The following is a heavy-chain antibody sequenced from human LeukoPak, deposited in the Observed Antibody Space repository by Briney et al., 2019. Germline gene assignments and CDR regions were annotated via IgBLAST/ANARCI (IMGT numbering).Heavy chain of an antibody. CDR2: INPHSGGT. J-gene: IGHJ4*02. Sequence: ATVKVSCKASGYTFTGFYMHWVRQAPGQGLEWVGWINPHSGGTNYAQKFQGRVSMTRDTSISTAYMELSRLKSDDTAVYYCATERGIVGASVGFDYWGQGTLVTVSS. CDR1: GYTFTGFY. D-gene: IGHD1-26*01. CDR3: ATERGIVGASVGFDY. V-gene: IGHV1-2*02.